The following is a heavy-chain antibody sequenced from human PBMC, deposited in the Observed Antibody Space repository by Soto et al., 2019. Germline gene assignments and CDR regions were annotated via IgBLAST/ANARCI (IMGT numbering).Heavy chain of an antibody. Sequence: VQFLESGGGLVQPGGSLRLSCAASGFTFSSFAMMWLRQAPGRGLEWISAIHGGDVTTYHAESVKGRFTISRDDSKNTLYQQMNSLRAEDTAVYYCARDPNGDYVGAFDFWGQGTMVTVSS. D-gene: IGHD4-17*01. CDR1: GFTFSSFA. CDR2: IHGGDVTT. CDR3: ARDPNGDYVGAFDF. V-gene: IGHV3-23*01. J-gene: IGHJ3*01.